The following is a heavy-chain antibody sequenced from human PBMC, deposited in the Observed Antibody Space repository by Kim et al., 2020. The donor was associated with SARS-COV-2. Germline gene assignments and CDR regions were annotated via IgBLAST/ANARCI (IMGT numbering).Heavy chain of an antibody. CDR3: AAMVKYFQH. V-gene: IGHV4-59*01. Sequence: GGTNTTPSLKSRVTISVDTSKNQFSLKLSSVTAADTAVYYCAAMVKYFQHWGQGTLVTVSS. J-gene: IGHJ1*01. CDR2: GGT. D-gene: IGHD5-18*01.